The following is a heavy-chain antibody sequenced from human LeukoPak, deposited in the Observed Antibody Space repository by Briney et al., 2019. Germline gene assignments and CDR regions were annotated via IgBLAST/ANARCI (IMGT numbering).Heavy chain of an antibody. V-gene: IGHV3-23*01. CDR3: AKESTYI. CDR1: GFSFSSYA. J-gene: IGHJ3*02. Sequence: GGSLGLSCAAAGFSFSSYAMTWVRQAPGKGLEWVSAISDSGGSTYYADSVKGRFTISRDNSMNTLYLQINSLRAEDTAVYYCAKESTYIWGQGTMVTVSS. CDR2: ISDSGGST.